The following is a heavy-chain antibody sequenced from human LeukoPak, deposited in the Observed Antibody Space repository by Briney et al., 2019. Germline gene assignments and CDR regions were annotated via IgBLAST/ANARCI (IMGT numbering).Heavy chain of an antibody. CDR1: GFTFDDYA. D-gene: IGHD4-11*01. V-gene: IGHV3-9*01. Sequence: GRSLRLSCAASGFTFDDYAMHWVRQAPGKGLEWVSGISWNSGSIGYADSVKGRFTISRDNAKNSLYLQMNSLRAEDTAVYYCARDIGGMTTDYYFDYWGQGTLVSVSS. CDR2: ISWNSGSI. J-gene: IGHJ4*02. CDR3: ARDIGGMTTDYYFDY.